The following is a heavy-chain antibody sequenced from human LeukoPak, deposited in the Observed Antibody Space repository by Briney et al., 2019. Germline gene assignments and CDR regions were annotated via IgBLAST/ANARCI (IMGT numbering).Heavy chain of an antibody. V-gene: IGHV3-30*03. J-gene: IGHJ4*02. Sequence: PGRSLRLSCAASGFTFSSYGMHWVRQAPGKGLEWVAVISYDGGHIFYADPVKGRFTISRDNSKNTLYLQMNSLRAEDTAVYYCARESGYSSGWYEGGFDYWGQGTLVTVSS. D-gene: IGHD6-19*01. CDR2: ISYDGGHI. CDR1: GFTFSSYG. CDR3: ARESGYSSGWYEGGFDY.